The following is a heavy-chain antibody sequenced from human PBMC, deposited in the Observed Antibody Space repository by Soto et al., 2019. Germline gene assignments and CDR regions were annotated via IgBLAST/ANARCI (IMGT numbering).Heavy chain of an antibody. J-gene: IGHJ2*01. CDR2: IYYSGRT. V-gene: IGHV4-39*01. CDR3: GMGIGTGDQDWYFDL. Sequence: QLQLQESGPGLVKPSETLSLTCTVSGGSISSSTYYWGWIRQPPGKGLEWIGSIYYSGRTYCDPSLKSRVTIPVDTSKNQFPLKLSSVTAADTAVYYCGMGIGTGDQDWYFDLWGRGTLVTVSS. CDR1: GGSISSSTYY. D-gene: IGHD7-27*01.